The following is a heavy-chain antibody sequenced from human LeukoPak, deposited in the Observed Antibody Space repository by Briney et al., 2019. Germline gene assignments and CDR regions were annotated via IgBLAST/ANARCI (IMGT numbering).Heavy chain of an antibody. D-gene: IGHD5-24*01. CDR3: ARTTPPRRDGYNPLGADY. J-gene: IGHJ4*02. CDR1: GGSISSSNW. Sequence: SGTLSLTCAVSGGSISSSNWWSWVRQPPGKGLEWIGEIYHSGSTNYNPSLKSRVTISVDKSKNQFSLKLSSVTAADTAVYYCARTTPPRRDGYNPLGADYWGQGTLVTVSS. CDR2: IYHSGST. V-gene: IGHV4-4*02.